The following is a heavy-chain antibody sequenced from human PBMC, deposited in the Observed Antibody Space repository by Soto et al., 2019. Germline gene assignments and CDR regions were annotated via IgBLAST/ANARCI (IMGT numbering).Heavy chain of an antibody. Sequence: SETLSLTCTVSGGSISSSSYYWGWIRQPPGKGLEWIGSIYYSGSTYYNPSLKSRVTISVNTSKNQFSLKLSSVTAADTAVYYCARLSWDTAMAFDYWGQGTLVTVSS. D-gene: IGHD5-18*01. CDR3: ARLSWDTAMAFDY. CDR1: GGSISSSSYY. J-gene: IGHJ4*02. CDR2: IYYSGST. V-gene: IGHV4-39*01.